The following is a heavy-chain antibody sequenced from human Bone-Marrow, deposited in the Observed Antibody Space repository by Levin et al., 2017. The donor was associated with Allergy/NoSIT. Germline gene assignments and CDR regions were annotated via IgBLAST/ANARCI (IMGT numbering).Heavy chain of an antibody. CDR2: ISAGGNYI. Sequence: GGSLRLSCAASGFTFSTYSMNWVRQAPGKGLEWVSSISAGGNYIYYADSVKGRFTISRDNAKNSLFLQMNSLRAEDTAVYYCASWAMYHYDRSAFDYFYYAMDVWGQGTTVTVSS. V-gene: IGHV3-21*01. D-gene: IGHD3-22*01. J-gene: IGHJ6*02. CDR3: ASWAMYHYDRSAFDYFYYAMDV. CDR1: GFTFSTYS.